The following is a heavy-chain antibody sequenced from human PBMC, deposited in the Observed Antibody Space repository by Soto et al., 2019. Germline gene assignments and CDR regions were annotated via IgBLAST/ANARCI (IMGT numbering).Heavy chain of an antibody. CDR3: ARSMAGYCSGGSCYPV. CDR2: IDWDDDK. D-gene: IGHD2-15*01. Sequence: SGPTLVNPTQTLTLTCTFSGFSLSTSGMCVSWIRQPPGKALEWLARIDWDDDKYYSTSLKTRLTISKDTSKNQVVLTMTNMDPVDTATYYCARSMAGYCSGGSCYPVWGKGTTVTVSS. J-gene: IGHJ6*04. V-gene: IGHV2-70*11. CDR1: GFSLSTSGMC.